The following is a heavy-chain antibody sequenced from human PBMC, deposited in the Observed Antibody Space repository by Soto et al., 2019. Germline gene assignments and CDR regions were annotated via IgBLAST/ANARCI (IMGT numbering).Heavy chain of an antibody. CDR2: IYPGDSDT. D-gene: IGHD6-13*01. CDR3: ATRVQDPGKYYYGMDV. Sequence: PGESLKISCKCSGYSFTSYWIGWVRQMPGKGLEWMGIIYPGDSDTRYSPSFQGQVTISADKSISTAYLQWSSLKASDTAMYYCATRVQDPGKYYYGMDVWGQGTTVTVSS. J-gene: IGHJ6*02. V-gene: IGHV5-51*01. CDR1: GYSFTSYW.